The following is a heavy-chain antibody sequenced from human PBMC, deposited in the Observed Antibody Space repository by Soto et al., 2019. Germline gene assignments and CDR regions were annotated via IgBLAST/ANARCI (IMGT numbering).Heavy chain of an antibody. J-gene: IGHJ4*02. D-gene: IGHD3-10*01. V-gene: IGHV4-59*08. CDR2: IYYSGNT. CDR3: ARLWGWFGDY. CDR1: GGSISSYY. Sequence: QVQLQESGPGLVKPSETLSLTCTVSGGSISSYYWSWIRQPPGKGLEWIGYIYYSGNTNYNPSLNSRVTISVDTSKNQFSLKLSSVTAADTAVYYCARLWGWFGDYWGQGTLVTVSS.